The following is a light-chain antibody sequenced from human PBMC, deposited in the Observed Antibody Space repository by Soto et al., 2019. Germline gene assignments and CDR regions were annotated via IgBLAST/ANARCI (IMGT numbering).Light chain of an antibody. CDR3: STYTSRSTLV. CDR1: SRDIGAYNL. J-gene: IGLJ2*01. V-gene: IGLV2-14*01. CDR2: EVR. Sequence: QSVLTQPASVSGSPGQSITISCSGTSRDIGAYNLVSWYQQPPGKAPKLLIYEVRNRPSGISYRFSGSKSGTTASLTISSLLPEDEADYYCSTYTSRSTLVFGGGIKLTVL.